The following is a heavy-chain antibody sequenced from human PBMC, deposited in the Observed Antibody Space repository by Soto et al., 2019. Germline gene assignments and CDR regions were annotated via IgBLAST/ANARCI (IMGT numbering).Heavy chain of an antibody. CDR3: ARAPILVGETTYENYFDY. V-gene: IGHV1-69*13. D-gene: IGHD2-21*01. J-gene: IGHJ4*02. CDR2: NIPTLGTA. Sequence: SVKVSCKASGGTFSNFGISWVRQAPGQGLEWMGGNIPTLGTANYAQKFQGRVTIIADESTGTTYMELTSLRSEDTAVYYCARAPILVGETTYENYFDYWGQGTLVTVSS. CDR1: GGTFSNFG.